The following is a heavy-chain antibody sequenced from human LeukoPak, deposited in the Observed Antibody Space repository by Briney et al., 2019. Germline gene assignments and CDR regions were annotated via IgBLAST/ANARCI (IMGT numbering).Heavy chain of an antibody. CDR3: AKDDSWAGDRYFDY. CDR1: GFTFSSYG. Sequence: PGGSLRLSCAASGFTFSSYGMHWVRQAPGKGLEWVAVISYDGSNKYYADSVKGRFTISRDNSKNTLYLQMNSLRAEDTAVYYCAKDDSWAGDRYFDYWGQGTLATVSS. J-gene: IGHJ4*02. CDR2: ISYDGSNK. D-gene: IGHD3-22*01. V-gene: IGHV3-30*18.